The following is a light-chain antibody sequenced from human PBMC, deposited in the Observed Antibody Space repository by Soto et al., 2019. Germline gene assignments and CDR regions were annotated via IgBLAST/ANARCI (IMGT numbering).Light chain of an antibody. CDR3: QQYGSLPT. J-gene: IGKJ5*01. CDR2: GVS. V-gene: IGKV3-20*01. CDR1: QSVRSTY. Sequence: IVLTQSPGTLSLSPGERATLSCRASQSVRSTYLAWYQQKPGQAPRILIYGVSSRATDIPDRFSGSGSGTDFTLTISRLEYEDFAVYYCQQYGSLPTFGQGIRLEIK.